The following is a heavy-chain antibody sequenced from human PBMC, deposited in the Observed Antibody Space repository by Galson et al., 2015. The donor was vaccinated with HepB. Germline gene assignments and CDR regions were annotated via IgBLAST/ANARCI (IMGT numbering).Heavy chain of an antibody. CDR3: AREVLLGYWYFDL. J-gene: IGHJ2*01. Sequence: SLRLSCAASGFTFSSYSMNWVRQAPGKGLEWVSYISSSSSTIYYADSVKGRFTISRDNAKNSLYLQMNSLRAEDTAVYYCAREVLLGYWYFDLWGRGTLVTVSS. CDR2: ISSSSSTI. D-gene: IGHD3-10*01. CDR1: GFTFSSYS. V-gene: IGHV3-48*01.